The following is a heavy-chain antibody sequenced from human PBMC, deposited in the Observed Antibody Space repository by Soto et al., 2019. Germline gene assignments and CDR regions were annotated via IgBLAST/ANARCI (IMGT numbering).Heavy chain of an antibody. CDR3: ARAPIDFWSGRHDY. CDR1: GYTFTNYG. D-gene: IGHD3-3*01. Sequence: ASVKVSCKASGYTFTNYGISWVRQAPGQGLEWMGWISAYNGNTNYAQKLQGRVTMTTDTSTSTAYMELRSLRSDDTAVYYCARAPIDFWSGRHDYWGQGTLVTVSS. J-gene: IGHJ4*02. CDR2: ISAYNGNT. V-gene: IGHV1-18*01.